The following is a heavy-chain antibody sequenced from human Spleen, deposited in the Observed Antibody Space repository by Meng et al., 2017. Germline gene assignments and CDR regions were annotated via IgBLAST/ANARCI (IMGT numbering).Heavy chain of an antibody. CDR3: ATGAAAADH. CDR2: IKRNSDGGTI. V-gene: IGHV3-15*01. CDR1: GFYFKNAW. J-gene: IGHJ4*02. D-gene: IGHD6-13*01. Sequence: EVHWVESGGGLVKPGGSLRLSCAASGFYFKNAWMSWVRQAPGKGLEWVGRIKRNSDGGTIDYAAPVKGRFTISRDDSKNTLYLQMDSLITEDTAVYFCATGAAAADHWGQGTLVTVSS.